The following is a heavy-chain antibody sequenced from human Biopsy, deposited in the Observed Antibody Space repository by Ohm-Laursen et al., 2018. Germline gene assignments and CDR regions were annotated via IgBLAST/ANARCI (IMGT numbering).Heavy chain of an antibody. Sequence: TLSLTCTVSGVSIKIGGYYWTWIPQHTGTGLEWIGYIHYSGNTLYNPSLKSRLTISVDTSRNQFSLKLTSVTAADTALYYCTRAGGGKIYGLWGQGTLVTVSS. D-gene: IGHD3-16*01. CDR1: GVSIKIGGYY. V-gene: IGHV4-31*03. J-gene: IGHJ4*02. CDR2: IHYSGNT. CDR3: TRAGGGKIYGL.